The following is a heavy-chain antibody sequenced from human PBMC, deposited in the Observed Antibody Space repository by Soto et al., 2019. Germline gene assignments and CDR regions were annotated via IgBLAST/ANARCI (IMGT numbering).Heavy chain of an antibody. V-gene: IGHV3-21*01. CDR2: INGRGNYI. D-gene: IGHD3-16*02. Sequence: GGSLRLSCASYGFTFSTYTMNWVRQAPGKGLEWVSSINGRGNYIYYAESVKGRFTISRENAKNSLYLQMNSLRAEETAVYYCAIYRSLDPWGQGILVTVSS. CDR3: AIYRSLDP. CDR1: GFTFSTYT. J-gene: IGHJ5*02.